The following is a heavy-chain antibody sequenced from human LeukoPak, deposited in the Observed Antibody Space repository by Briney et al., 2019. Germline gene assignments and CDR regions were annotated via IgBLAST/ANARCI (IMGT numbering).Heavy chain of an antibody. D-gene: IGHD6-13*01. V-gene: IGHV3-7*03. CDR3: ARGGSSCFDY. Sequence: GGSLRLSCEVSGFTFTDYWMNWVRQAPGKGPEWVASIRQDGSEKTYVDSVKGRFTISRDNTKNSLSLQLNGLRAEDTAVYYCARGGSSCFDYWGQGTLVTVSS. CDR1: GFTFTDYW. CDR2: IRQDGSEK. J-gene: IGHJ4*02.